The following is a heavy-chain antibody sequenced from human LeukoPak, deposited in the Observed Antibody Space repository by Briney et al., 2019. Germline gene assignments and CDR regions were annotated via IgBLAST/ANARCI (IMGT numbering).Heavy chain of an antibody. J-gene: IGHJ4*02. CDR1: GGSISSGDYY. D-gene: IGHD6-13*01. CDR3: ARVTNWAGIAAAAIFDY. CDR2: IYYSGST. Sequence: KASETLSLTCTVSGGSISSGDYYWSWIRQPPGKGLEWIGYIYYSGSTSYNPSLKSRVTISVDTSKNQFSLKLSSVTAADTAVYYCARVTNWAGIAAAAIFDYWGQGTLVTVSS. V-gene: IGHV4-30-4*01.